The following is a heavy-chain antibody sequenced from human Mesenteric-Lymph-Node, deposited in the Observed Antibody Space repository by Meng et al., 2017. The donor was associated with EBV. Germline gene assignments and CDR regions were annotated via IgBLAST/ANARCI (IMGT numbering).Heavy chain of an antibody. Sequence: VKWCESGGGLLQPWGSLVLSCAVFGFSFNIYDMTWGRQAPGRGLEWVSGISGRGSTAYCADSVKGRFSISRDNSGNTVYLQMNSLRAEDTAVYYCSNLPYDYWGQGTLVTVSS. J-gene: IGHJ4*02. V-gene: IGHV3-23*01. CDR2: ISGRGSTA. D-gene: IGHD3-3*01. CDR1: GFSFNIYD. CDR3: SNLPYDY.